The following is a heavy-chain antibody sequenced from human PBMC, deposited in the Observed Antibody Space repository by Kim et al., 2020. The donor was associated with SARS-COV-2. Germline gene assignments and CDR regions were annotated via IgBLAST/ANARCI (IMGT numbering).Heavy chain of an antibody. J-gene: IGHJ6*02. CDR3: ATHFPMRFPMDV. CDR2: T. Sequence: TRYSPSFQGQVTISADKSISTAYLQWISLKASDTAMYYCATHFPMRFPMDVWGQGTTVTVSS. V-gene: IGHV5-51*01. D-gene: IGHD2-2*01.